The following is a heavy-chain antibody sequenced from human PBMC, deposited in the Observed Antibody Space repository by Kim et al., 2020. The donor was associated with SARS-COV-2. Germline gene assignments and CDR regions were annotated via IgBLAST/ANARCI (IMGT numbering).Heavy chain of an antibody. J-gene: IGHJ3*02. CDR1: GGTFSSYA. CDR3: ARVLVRAYDILTGGAFDI. D-gene: IGHD3-9*01. CDR2: IIPIFGTA. V-gene: IGHV1-69*13. Sequence: SVKVSCKASGGTFSSYAISWVRQSPGQGLEWMGGIIPIFGTANYAQKFQGRVTITADESTSTAYMELSSLRSEDTAVYYCARVLVRAYDILTGGAFDIWGQGTMVTVSS.